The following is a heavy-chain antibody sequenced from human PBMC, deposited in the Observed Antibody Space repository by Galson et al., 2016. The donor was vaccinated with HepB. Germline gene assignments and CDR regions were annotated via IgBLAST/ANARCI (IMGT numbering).Heavy chain of an antibody. D-gene: IGHD3-10*01. Sequence: SLRLSCAASGFTLSNYGMHWVRQAPGKGLEWVAVIWFDGFSKYYADSVKGRFTISRDNSKNTMFLQMTSLSAEDTAVDYCATGRELLEYDAFDIWGQGTMVIVSS. J-gene: IGHJ3*02. CDR2: IWFDGFSK. CDR3: ATGRELLEYDAFDI. V-gene: IGHV3-33*01. CDR1: GFTLSNYG.